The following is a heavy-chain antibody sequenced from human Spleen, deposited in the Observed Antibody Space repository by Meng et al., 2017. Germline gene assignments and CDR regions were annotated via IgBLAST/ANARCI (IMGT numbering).Heavy chain of an antibody. CDR1: GYSFTSYW. V-gene: IGHV5-51*01. CDR3: AGQRYYDSSGYYPIDY. Sequence: KVSCKGSGYSFTSYWIGWVRQMPGKGLEWMGIIYPGDSDTRYSPSFQGQVTFSADKSISTAYLQWSSLKASDTAMYYCAGQRYYDSSGYYPIDYWGQGTLVTVSS. J-gene: IGHJ4*02. D-gene: IGHD3-22*01. CDR2: IYPGDSDT.